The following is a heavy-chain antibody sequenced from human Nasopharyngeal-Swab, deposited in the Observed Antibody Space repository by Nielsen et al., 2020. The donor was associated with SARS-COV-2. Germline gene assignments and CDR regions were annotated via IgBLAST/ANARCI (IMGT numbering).Heavy chain of an antibody. J-gene: IGHJ4*02. CDR2: INPNSGGT. Sequence: ASVKVSCKASGYTFTGYYMHWVRQAPGQGLEWMGRINPNSGGTNYAQKFQGRVTITRDTSASTAYMELSSLRSEDTAVYYCARGGLLYYYDSSGYFFLDYWGQGTLVTVSS. CDR3: ARGGLLYYYDSSGYFFLDY. CDR1: GYTFTGYY. V-gene: IGHV1-2*06. D-gene: IGHD3-22*01.